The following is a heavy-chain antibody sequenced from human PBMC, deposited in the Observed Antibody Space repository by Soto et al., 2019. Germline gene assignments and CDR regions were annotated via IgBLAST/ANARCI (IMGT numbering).Heavy chain of an antibody. J-gene: IGHJ4*02. CDR2: ISSSSSYI. CDR3: ARDQPGYSSGYGLGY. D-gene: IGHD5-18*01. V-gene: IGHV3-21*01. CDR1: GFTFSSYS. Sequence: EVQLVESGGGLVKPGGSLRLSCAASGFTFSSYSMNWVRQAPGKGLEWVSSISSSSSYIYYADSVKGRFTISRDNAKNYLYLQMNSLRAEDTAVYYCARDQPGYSSGYGLGYWGQGTLVTVSS.